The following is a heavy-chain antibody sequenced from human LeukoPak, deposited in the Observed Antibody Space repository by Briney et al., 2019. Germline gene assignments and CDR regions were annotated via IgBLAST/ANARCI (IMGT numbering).Heavy chain of an antibody. D-gene: IGHD1-26*01. V-gene: IGHV4-59*01. CDR3: ARAHPGGSYFLETFDY. J-gene: IGHJ4*02. CDR1: GGSISSYY. Sequence: SETLSLTCTVSGGSISSYYWSWIRQPPRKGLEWIGYIYYSGSTNYNPSLKSRVTISVDTSKNQFSLKLSSVTAADTAVYYCARAHPGGSYFLETFDYWGQGTLVTVSS. CDR2: IYYSGST.